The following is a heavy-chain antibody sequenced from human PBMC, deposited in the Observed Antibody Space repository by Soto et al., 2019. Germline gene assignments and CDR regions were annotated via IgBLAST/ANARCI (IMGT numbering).Heavy chain of an antibody. CDR3: ARSSSQGAGYSSGWYFDL. CDR2: IYSGGST. J-gene: IGHJ2*01. D-gene: IGHD6-19*01. V-gene: IGHV3-66*01. CDR1: GFTVSSNY. Sequence: EVQLVESGGGLVQPGGSLRLSCPASGFTVSSNYMSWVRQAPGKGLEWVSVIYSGGSTYYADSVKGRFTISRDNSKNTLYLQMNNLRAEDTAVYYCARSSSQGAGYSSGWYFDLWGRGTLVTVSS.